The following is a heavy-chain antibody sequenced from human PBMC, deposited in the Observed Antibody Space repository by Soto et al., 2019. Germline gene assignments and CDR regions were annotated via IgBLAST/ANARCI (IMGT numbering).Heavy chain of an antibody. J-gene: IGHJ6*03. CDR2: IYPGDSDT. Sequence: PGESLKISCKGSGYSFTSYWIGWVRQMPGKGLEWMGIIYPGDSDTRYSPSFQGQVTISADKSISTAYLQWSSLKASDTAMYYCARHGYSSSWYGTLYMAVWGKGTTVTVSS. V-gene: IGHV5-51*01. D-gene: IGHD6-13*01. CDR3: ARHGYSSSWYGTLYMAV. CDR1: GYSFTSYW.